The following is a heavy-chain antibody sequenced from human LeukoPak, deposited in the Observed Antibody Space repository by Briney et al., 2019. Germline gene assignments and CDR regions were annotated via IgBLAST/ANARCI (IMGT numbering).Heavy chain of an antibody. D-gene: IGHD6-13*01. CDR3: AKDQGIAAAGTLGALDMDV. CDR2: ISYDGSNK. V-gene: IGHV3-30*18. J-gene: IGHJ6*03. CDR1: GFTFSSYG. Sequence: QSGGSLRLSCAASGFTFSSYGMHWVRQAPGKGLEWVAVISYDGSNKYYADSVKGRFTISRDNSKNTLYLQMNSLRAEDTAVYYCAKDQGIAAAGTLGALDMDVWGKGTTVTVSS.